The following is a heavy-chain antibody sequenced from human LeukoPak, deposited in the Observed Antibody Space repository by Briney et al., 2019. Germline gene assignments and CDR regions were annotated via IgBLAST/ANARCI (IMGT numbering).Heavy chain of an antibody. CDR2: IRYDGSNK. CDR3: AKDRDWLADAFDI. D-gene: IGHD3/OR15-3a*01. Sequence: PGQSRTLACAAAGFTFSTYGMHWVRQAPGKGLEWVEFIRYDGSNKSYADSVKGRFTISRDNSKNTMYLQMNSLRAEDTAVYYCAKDRDWLADAFDIWGQGTMVTVSS. CDR1: GFTFSTYG. V-gene: IGHV3-30*02. J-gene: IGHJ3*02.